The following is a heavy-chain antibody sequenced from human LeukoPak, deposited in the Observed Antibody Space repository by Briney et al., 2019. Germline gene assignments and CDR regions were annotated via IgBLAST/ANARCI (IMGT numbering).Heavy chain of an antibody. CDR3: AKDRSRKHNSRERFGPGGSDP. V-gene: IGHV3-11*01. D-gene: IGHD3-10*01. J-gene: IGHJ5*02. CDR1: GFTFSDYY. CDR2: ISSSGSTI. Sequence: GGSLRLSCAASGFTFSDYYMSWIRQASGKGLEWVSYISSSGSTIYYADSVKGRFTISRDNAKNSLYLQMNSLRAEDTAVYYCAKDRSRKHNSRERFGPGGSDPWGQGTLVTVSS.